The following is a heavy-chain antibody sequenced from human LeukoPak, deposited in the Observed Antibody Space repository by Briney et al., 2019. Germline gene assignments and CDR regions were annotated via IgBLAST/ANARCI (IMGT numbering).Heavy chain of an antibody. Sequence: PGGSLRLSCAASGFTFSSYAMSWVRQAPGKGLEWVSAISGSGGSTYYADSVKGRFTISRDNSKNTLYPQMNSPRAEDTAVYYCAKDRGGVRDTAMVTRAFDYWGQGTLVTVSS. CDR2: ISGSGGST. CDR1: GFTFSSYA. D-gene: IGHD5-18*01. CDR3: AKDRGGVRDTAMVTRAFDY. J-gene: IGHJ4*02. V-gene: IGHV3-23*01.